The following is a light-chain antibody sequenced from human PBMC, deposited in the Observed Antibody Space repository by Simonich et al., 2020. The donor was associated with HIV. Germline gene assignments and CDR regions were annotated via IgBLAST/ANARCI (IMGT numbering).Light chain of an antibody. Sequence: SYELTQPPSVSVSPGQTARITCSGDTLPKEYAYWYKQRPGQAPMLGIYKDSERPSGIAERFSGSNSGTTVTLTISGVQAEDEADYYCQSTDSSGTYVVFGGGTKLTVL. CDR2: KDS. V-gene: IGLV3-25*03. CDR1: TLPKEY. J-gene: IGLJ2*01. CDR3: QSTDSSGTYVV.